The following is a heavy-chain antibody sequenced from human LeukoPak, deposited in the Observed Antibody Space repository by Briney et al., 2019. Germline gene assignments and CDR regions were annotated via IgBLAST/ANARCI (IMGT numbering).Heavy chain of an antibody. CDR2: ISANTGKT. J-gene: IGHJ4*02. Sequence: ASVKVSCKASGYTFATYGFCWVRQAPGHGLEWMGWISANTGKTDYAQKFQGRVAMTTDTSTSTAYMELRSLRPNDTAVYFCAKVAGDRMDYWGQGTLFTVSS. V-gene: IGHV1-18*01. CDR3: AKVAGDRMDY. D-gene: IGHD6-13*01. CDR1: GYTFATYG.